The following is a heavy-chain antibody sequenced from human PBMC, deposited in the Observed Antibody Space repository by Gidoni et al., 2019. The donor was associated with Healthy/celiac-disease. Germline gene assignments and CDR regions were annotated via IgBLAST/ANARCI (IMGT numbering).Heavy chain of an antibody. V-gene: IGHV3-9*01. Sequence: EVQLVESGGGLVQPGRSLRLSCAASGFTFDDYAMHWVRQAPGKGLEWVSGISWNSGSIGYADSVKGRFTISRDNAKNSLYLQMNNLRAEDTALYYCAKDRASMGIGPFDYWGQGTLVTVSS. CDR3: AKDRASMGIGPFDY. D-gene: IGHD2-21*01. CDR2: ISWNSGSI. CDR1: GFTFDDYA. J-gene: IGHJ4*02.